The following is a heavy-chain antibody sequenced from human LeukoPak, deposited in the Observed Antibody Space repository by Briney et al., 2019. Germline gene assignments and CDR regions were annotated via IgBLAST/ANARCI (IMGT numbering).Heavy chain of an antibody. V-gene: IGHV1-2*06. J-gene: IGHJ5*02. CDR1: GYTFTGYY. CDR3: ARGTRRGLRFLEWLPPNWFDP. D-gene: IGHD3-3*01. Sequence: ASEKVSCKASGYTFTGYYMHWVRQAPGQGLEWMGRINPNSGGTNYAQKFQGRVTMTRDTSISTAYMELSRLRSDDTAVYYCARGTRRGLRFLEWLPPNWFDPWGQGTLVTVSS. CDR2: INPNSGGT.